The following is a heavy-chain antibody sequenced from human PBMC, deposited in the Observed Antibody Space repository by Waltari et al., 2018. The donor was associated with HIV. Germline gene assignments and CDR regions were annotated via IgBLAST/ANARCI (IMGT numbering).Heavy chain of an antibody. CDR3: VAGMASRGFDP. CDR2: ISINSATR. V-gene: IGHV3-48*02. D-gene: IGHD2-8*01. CDR1: GFSFSSHS. Sequence: SLRLSCAASGFSFSSHSMNWVRQAPGKRLEWLSYISINSATRYYADSVGGRFTISRDNAKNSLFLQMNNLRDDDTAVYYCVAGMASRGFDPWGQGTLVTVSS. J-gene: IGHJ5*02.